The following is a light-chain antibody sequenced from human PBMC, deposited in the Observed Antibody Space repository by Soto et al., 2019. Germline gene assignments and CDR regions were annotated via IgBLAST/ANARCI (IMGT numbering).Light chain of an antibody. CDR3: QQYKT. Sequence: EIGLTQSPGTLSLSPGERATLSCRASQRVSSSYLAWYQQKPGQAPRLLIYGTSSRATGIPDRFSGSGSGTDFTLTISRLEPEDFAVYYCQQYKTFGQGTKVDIK. J-gene: IGKJ1*01. CDR1: QRVSSSY. CDR2: GTS. V-gene: IGKV3-20*01.